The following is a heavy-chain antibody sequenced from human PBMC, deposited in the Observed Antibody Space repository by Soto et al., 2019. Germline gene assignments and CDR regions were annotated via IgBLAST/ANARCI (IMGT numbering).Heavy chain of an antibody. Sequence: QVQLVESGGGVVQPGRSLRLSCAASGFTFSSYGMHWVRQAPGKGLEWVAVISYDGSNKYYAESVKGRFTISRDNSKNTLYLQMNSLRAEDTAVYYCAGWGAYPNWYFDLWGRGTLVTVSS. V-gene: IGHV3-30*03. J-gene: IGHJ2*01. CDR2: ISYDGSNK. D-gene: IGHD3-16*01. CDR3: AGWGAYPNWYFDL. CDR1: GFTFSSYG.